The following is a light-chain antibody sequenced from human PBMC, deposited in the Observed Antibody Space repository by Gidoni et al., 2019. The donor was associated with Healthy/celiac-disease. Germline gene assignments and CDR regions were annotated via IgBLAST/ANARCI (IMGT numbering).Light chain of an antibody. V-gene: IGKV3-20*01. CDR1: QSVSISY. CDR3: QQYGSSLMYT. J-gene: IGKJ2*01. Sequence: EIVLTQSPGTLSLSPGERAPVSCRASQSVSISYLAWYQQKPGQAPRLLIYGASSRATGILARFSGSGSGTDFTLTISRLEPEDFAVYYCQQYGSSLMYTFGQGTKLEIK. CDR2: GAS.